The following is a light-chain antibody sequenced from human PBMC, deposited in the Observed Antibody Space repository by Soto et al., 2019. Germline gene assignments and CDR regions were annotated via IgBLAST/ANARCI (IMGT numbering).Light chain of an antibody. CDR1: QTISTY. V-gene: IGKV1-39*01. J-gene: IGKJ2*01. Sequence: DIRMTQSPSSLSASVGDRVTITCRASQTISTYLNWYQQKPGKAPKLLIYAASTLQSGVPSRFSGSGSATDFTLTINSLQPEDFATYYCQQSHGIPYTFGQGTKLEIK. CDR2: AAS. CDR3: QQSHGIPYT.